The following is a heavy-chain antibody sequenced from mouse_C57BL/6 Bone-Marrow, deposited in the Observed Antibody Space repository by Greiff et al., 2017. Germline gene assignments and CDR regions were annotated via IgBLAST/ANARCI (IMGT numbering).Heavy chain of an antibody. CDR3: ARHETYYSNYGAY. J-gene: IGHJ3*01. V-gene: IGHV5-6*01. CDR1: GFTFSSYG. CDR2: ISSGGSYT. Sequence: EVKLMESGGDLVKPGGSLKLSCAASGFTFSSYGMSWVRQTPDKRLEWVATISSGGSYTYYPDSVKGRITISRDNAKNTLYLQMSSLKSEDTAMYYCARHETYYSNYGAYWGQGTLVTVSA. D-gene: IGHD2-5*01.